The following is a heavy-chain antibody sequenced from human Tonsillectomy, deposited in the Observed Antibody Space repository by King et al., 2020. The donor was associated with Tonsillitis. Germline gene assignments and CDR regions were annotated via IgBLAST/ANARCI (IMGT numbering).Heavy chain of an antibody. J-gene: IGHJ4*02. CDR3: ARDSGNNSGGTSDY. D-gene: IGHD4-23*01. V-gene: IGHV1-18*01. CDR2: ISTHNGNT. CDR1: GYTFTSYG. Sequence: QLVQSGAEVKKPGASVKVSCKASGYTFTSYGIAWVRQAPGQGLQCMGWISTHNGNTKLEQKFQGRVTMTTDTSTRTVYMELRSLKSDDTAVYFCARDSGNNSGGTSDYWGQGTLITVSS.